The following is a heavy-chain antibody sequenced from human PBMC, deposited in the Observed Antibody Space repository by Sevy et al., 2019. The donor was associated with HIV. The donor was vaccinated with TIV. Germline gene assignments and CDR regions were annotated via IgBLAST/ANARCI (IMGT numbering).Heavy chain of an antibody. CDR2: ISSGTTHR. Sequence: GSLRLSCAASGFIFSDYYMSWNRQSPGKGLEWVSDISSGTTHRKYADSVKGRFTISRDNAKNSLYLQMNSLTVEDTAVYYCARDRRNYSGQYFDFWGQGTLVTVSS. V-gene: IGHV3-11*06. CDR1: GFIFSDYY. J-gene: IGHJ4*02. D-gene: IGHD1-7*01. CDR3: ARDRRNYSGQYFDF.